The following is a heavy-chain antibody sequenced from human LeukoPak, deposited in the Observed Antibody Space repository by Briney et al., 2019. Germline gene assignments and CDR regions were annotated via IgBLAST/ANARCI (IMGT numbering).Heavy chain of an antibody. CDR3: GRDGDSSGYFYFDN. V-gene: IGHV3-30-3*01. J-gene: IGHJ4*02. D-gene: IGHD3-22*01. Sequence: GGSLRLSCAASGFTFSSYAMHWVRQAPGKGLEWVAGILHDGSNKYYADSVKGRFTISRDNSKNPLSLQMNSLRADDTAVYYCGRDGDSSGYFYFDNWGQGTLVTVSS. CDR1: GFTFSSYA. CDR2: ILHDGSNK.